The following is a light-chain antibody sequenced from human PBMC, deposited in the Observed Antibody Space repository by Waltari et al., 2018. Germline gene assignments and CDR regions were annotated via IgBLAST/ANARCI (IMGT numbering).Light chain of an antibody. CDR3: QAWDSSTVV. CDR1: KLGDKY. J-gene: IGLJ2*01. V-gene: IGLV3-1*01. Sequence: SYDLTQPPSVSVSPGQTASITRSGYKLGDKYASWYQQKPGQSPVLVIYQDTKRPSGIPERFSGSNSGNTATLTISGTQAMDEADYYCQAWDSSTVVFGGGTKLTVL. CDR2: QDT.